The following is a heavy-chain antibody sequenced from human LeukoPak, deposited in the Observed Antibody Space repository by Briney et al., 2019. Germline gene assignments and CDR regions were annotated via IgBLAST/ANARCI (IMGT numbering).Heavy chain of an antibody. D-gene: IGHD1-26*01. J-gene: IGHJ6*03. V-gene: IGHV3-30*02. CDR1: GFTFSSYG. Sequence: PGGSQRLSCAASGFTFSSYGMHWVRQAPGKGLEWVAFIRYDGSNKYYTDSVKGRFTISRDNSKNTLYLQMNSLRAEDTAVYYCAKGRGWEASYYYYYMDVWGKGTTVTISS. CDR3: AKGRGWEASYYYYYMDV. CDR2: IRYDGSNK.